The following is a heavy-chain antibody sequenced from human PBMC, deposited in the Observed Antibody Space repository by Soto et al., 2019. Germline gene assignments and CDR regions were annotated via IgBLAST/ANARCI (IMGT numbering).Heavy chain of an antibody. V-gene: IGHV3-66*01. CDR3: ARAPTRTNYADYVDP. Sequence: EVQLVESGGGLVQPGGSLRLSCAASGFTVSNSYMSWVRQAPGQGLEYAAVIYSGGGKYYADSVKGRFTISRDNSKNTLYLPMNSMRAEDTAVYYWARAPTRTNYADYVDPWCQGTLVSVAS. J-gene: IGHJ5*02. D-gene: IGHD4-17*01. CDR1: GFTVSNSY. CDR2: IYSGGGK.